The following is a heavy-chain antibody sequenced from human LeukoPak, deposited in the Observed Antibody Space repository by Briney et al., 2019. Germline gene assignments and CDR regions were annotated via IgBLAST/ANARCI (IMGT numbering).Heavy chain of an antibody. V-gene: IGHV3-23*01. CDR3: ARMPSTEIYYFYYMDV. J-gene: IGHJ6*03. CDR1: GLTFSSYT. D-gene: IGHD2-2*01. Sequence: GGSLRLSCADSGLTFSSYTMNWVRQAPGKGLEWVSDISSMGVSTYYADSVKGRFTISRDNSKNTLYLQMDSLGTEDTAVYYCARMPSTEIYYFYYMDVWGKGTTVTVSS. CDR2: ISSMGVST.